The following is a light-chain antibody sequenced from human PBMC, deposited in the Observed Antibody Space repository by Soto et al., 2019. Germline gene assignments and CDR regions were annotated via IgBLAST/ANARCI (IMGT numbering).Light chain of an antibody. Sequence: ELVLTQSPATLSLSPGERATLSCRASQSVSSSLAWYQQKPGQAPRLLIYDASNRATGIPARFSGSGSGTDFTLTISSLEPEDFAVYYCQQRSDWPPGATFGQGTRLEIK. CDR1: QSVSSS. J-gene: IGKJ5*01. CDR3: QQRSDWPPGAT. CDR2: DAS. V-gene: IGKV3-11*01.